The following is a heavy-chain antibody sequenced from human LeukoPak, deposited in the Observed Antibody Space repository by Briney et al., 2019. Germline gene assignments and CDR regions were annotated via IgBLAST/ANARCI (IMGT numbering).Heavy chain of an antibody. J-gene: IGHJ3*02. Sequence: SETLSLTCTVSGGSISSYYWSWIRQPAGKGLEWIGRIYTSGSTNYNPSLKSRVTMSVDTSKNQFSLKLSSVTAADTAVYYCARGSIAARATNDAFDIWGQGTMVTVSS. V-gene: IGHV4-4*07. CDR3: ARGSIAARATNDAFDI. CDR2: IYTSGST. CDR1: GGSISSYY. D-gene: IGHD6-6*01.